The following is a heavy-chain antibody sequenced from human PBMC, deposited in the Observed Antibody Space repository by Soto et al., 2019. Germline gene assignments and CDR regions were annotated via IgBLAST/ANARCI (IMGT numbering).Heavy chain of an antibody. D-gene: IGHD3-22*01. J-gene: IGHJ4*02. Sequence: PGGSLRLSCAASGFTFSNFGMHWVRQAPGKGLEWVAVISHNGSNEYFAESVKGRFTISRDNSKNTLYLQMNSLRAEDTAVYFCAKDQVDYFGSRYYYVLYPCVDYWGEVTMVTV. CDR3: AKDQVDYFGSRYYYVLYPCVDY. CDR2: ISHNGSNE. V-gene: IGHV3-30*18. CDR1: GFTFSNFG.